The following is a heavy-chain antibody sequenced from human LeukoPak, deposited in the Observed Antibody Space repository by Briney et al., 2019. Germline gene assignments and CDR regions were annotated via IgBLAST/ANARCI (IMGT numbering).Heavy chain of an antibody. V-gene: IGHV4-59*08. CDR3: ARRQYYDSSGYWYYFDS. CDR1: GGSINNYY. J-gene: IGHJ4*02. Sequence: PSETLSLSCTVSGGSINNYYWSWIRQPPGQGLEWIGQIYYSGSTNYNPSLKSQVTISVDTSKNLFSLNLSSVTAADTAIYYCARRQYYDSSGYWYYFDSWGQGILVTVSS. CDR2: IYYSGST. D-gene: IGHD3-22*01.